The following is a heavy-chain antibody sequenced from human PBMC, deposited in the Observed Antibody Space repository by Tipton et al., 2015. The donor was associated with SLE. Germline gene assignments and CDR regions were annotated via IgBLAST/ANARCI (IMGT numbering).Heavy chain of an antibody. D-gene: IGHD2-21*02. CDR1: GGSIRNPDYY. CDR3: ARHRDGACCDAFDI. J-gene: IGHJ3*02. CDR2: IYYSGST. Sequence: TLSLTCTVSGGSIRNPDYYWSWIRQHPGKGLEWIGHIYYSGSTYYNPSLKSRVTISVDTSKNQYSLKLSSVTAADTAVYYCARHRDGACCDAFDIWGQGTMVTVSS. V-gene: IGHV4-31*03.